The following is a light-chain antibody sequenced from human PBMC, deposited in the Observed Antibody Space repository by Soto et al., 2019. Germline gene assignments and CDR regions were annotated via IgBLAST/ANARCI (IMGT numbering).Light chain of an antibody. J-gene: IGKJ2*01. V-gene: IGKV1-5*01. CDR1: QTISFS. Sequence: DIQMTQSPSTLSASVGDRVTITCRASQTISFSLAWYQQKPGKAPKLLIYDASTLQSGVPSRFSGSESGTELILTISGLKTDDSEIYYCQHYKTYTTFGQGTKVDI. CDR3: QHYKTYTT. CDR2: DAS.